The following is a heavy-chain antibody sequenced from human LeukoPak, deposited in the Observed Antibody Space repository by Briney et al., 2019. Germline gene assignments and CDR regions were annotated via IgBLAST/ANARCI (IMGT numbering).Heavy chain of an antibody. J-gene: IGHJ4*02. CDR1: GFTFSVFW. CDR3: ARYHGGYFAY. Sequence: TGGSLRLSCAASGFTFSVFWMRWVRQAPGKGLEGVANIKKDGSEKYYVDSVKGRFTISRDNDNNSMYLQINSLRAEDTAVYYCARYHGGYFAYWGQGTLVTVSS. CDR2: IKKDGSEK. D-gene: IGHD2-15*01. V-gene: IGHV3-7*01.